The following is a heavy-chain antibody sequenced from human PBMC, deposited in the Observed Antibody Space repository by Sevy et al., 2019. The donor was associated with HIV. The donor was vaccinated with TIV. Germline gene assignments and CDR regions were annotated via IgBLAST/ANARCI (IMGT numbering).Heavy chain of an antibody. Sequence: GGSLRLSCEASAITIRDYWMSWVRQAPGKGLEWVANINPDGTRIYYADSVKGRFTISRDHAKTSVFLQMSSLRAEDTAVYYCVRAIXLAASYXGQGTLVTVSS. CDR3: VRAIXLAASY. D-gene: IGHD2-15*01. CDR2: INPDGTRI. V-gene: IGHV3-7*02. J-gene: IGHJ4*02. CDR1: AITIRDYW.